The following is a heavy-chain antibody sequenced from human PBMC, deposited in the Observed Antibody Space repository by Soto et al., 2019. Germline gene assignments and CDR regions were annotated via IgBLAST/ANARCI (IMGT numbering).Heavy chain of an antibody. D-gene: IGHD5-18*01. CDR2: IKQDGTEK. CDR1: GFTFSRYW. CDR3: ERGDTPMITGMDSFDI. J-gene: IGHJ3*02. V-gene: IGHV3-7*01. Sequence: PGGSLRLSCAASGFTFSRYWMNWVRQAPGKGLEWVANIKQDGTEKNYVDSVKGRFTISRDNARNSLYLQMDSLRAEDTAVYFCERGDTPMITGMDSFDIWGQGTMVTVSS.